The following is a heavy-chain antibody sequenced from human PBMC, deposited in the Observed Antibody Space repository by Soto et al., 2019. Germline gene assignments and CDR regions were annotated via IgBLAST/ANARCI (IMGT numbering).Heavy chain of an antibody. Sequence: GGSLRLSCAASGFTVSSNYMSWVRQAPGKGLEWVSVIYSGGSTYYADSVKGRFTISRDNSKNTLYLQMNSLRAEDTAVYYCARDRGGDYKHRYYYMDVWGKGTTVTVSS. CDR1: GFTVSSNY. J-gene: IGHJ6*03. CDR2: IYSGGST. D-gene: IGHD4-17*01. CDR3: ARDRGGDYKHRYYYMDV. V-gene: IGHV3-66*01.